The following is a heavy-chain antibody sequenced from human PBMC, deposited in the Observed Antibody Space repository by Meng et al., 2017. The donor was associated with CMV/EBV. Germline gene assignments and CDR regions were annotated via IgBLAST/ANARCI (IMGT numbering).Heavy chain of an antibody. CDR3: ARDSQTPGIAAVGPVDYYYGMDV. V-gene: IGHV4-61*01. D-gene: IGHD6-13*01. CDR2: IYYSGST. Sequence: SETLSLTCTVSGGSFSSGTYYWSCIRQPPGKGLEWIGYIYYSGSTNYNPSLKSRVTISVDTSKNQFSLKLCSVTAADTAVYYCARDSQTPGIAAVGPVDYYYGMDVWGQGTTVTVSS. J-gene: IGHJ6*02. CDR1: GGSFSSGTYY.